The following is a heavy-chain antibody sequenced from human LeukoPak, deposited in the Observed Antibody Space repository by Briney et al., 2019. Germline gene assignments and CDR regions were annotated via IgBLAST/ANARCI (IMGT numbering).Heavy chain of an antibody. V-gene: IGHV4-39*01. CDR1: GGSISSSSYY. D-gene: IGHD1-20*01. CDR2: IYYSGST. Sequence: SETLSLTCTVSGGSISSSSYYWGWIRQPPGKGLEWIGSIYYSGSTYYNPSLKSRVTISVDTSKNQFSLKLSSVTAADTAVYYCARFSITGTSGDYWGQGTLVTVSS. J-gene: IGHJ4*02. CDR3: ARFSITGTSGDY.